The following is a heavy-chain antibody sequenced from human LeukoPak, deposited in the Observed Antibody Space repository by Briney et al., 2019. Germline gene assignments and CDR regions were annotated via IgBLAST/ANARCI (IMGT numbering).Heavy chain of an antibody. D-gene: IGHD5-24*01. CDR2: IDPNSGGT. Sequence: ASVKVSCKASGYTFSTYGITWVRQAPGQGLEWMGWIDPNSGGTNYAQKFRGRVTMTRDTSISTAYLELSRLTSDDAAVYYCAPSDVYYFDYWGQGTLVTVSS. V-gene: IGHV1-2*02. CDR1: GYTFSTYG. J-gene: IGHJ4*02. CDR3: APSDVYYFDY.